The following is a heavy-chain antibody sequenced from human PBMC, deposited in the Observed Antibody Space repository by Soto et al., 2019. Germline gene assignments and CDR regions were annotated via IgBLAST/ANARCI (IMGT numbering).Heavy chain of an antibody. CDR1: GDSISNGGYY. CDR2: MSNSGST. Sequence: QVQLQESGPALVKPSQTLSLTCTVSGDSISNGGYYWNWIRQHPGKGLQWIGYMSNSGSTYQNPSLKSRVTISRDTSKNQLSLKLSSVTAADTAVYYCARERDYLSGSYRSRDAFDIWGQGTMVTVSS. V-gene: IGHV4-31*03. D-gene: IGHD3-16*02. J-gene: IGHJ3*02. CDR3: ARERDYLSGSYRSRDAFDI.